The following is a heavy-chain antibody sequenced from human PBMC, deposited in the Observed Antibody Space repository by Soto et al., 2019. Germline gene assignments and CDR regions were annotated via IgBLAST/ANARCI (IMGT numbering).Heavy chain of an antibody. V-gene: IGHV3-21*01. CDR2: ISSSSSYI. J-gene: IGHJ4*02. CDR3: ARSPYYYDSSAYLGY. CDR1: GFTFSTYS. D-gene: IGHD3-22*01. Sequence: EVPLVESGGGLVKPGGSLRLSCAASGFTFSTYSMNWVRQAPGKGLEWVSSISSSSSYIYYADSVKGRFTISRDNAKNSLYLQMNSLRAEDTAVYYCARSPYYYDSSAYLGYWGQGTLVTVSS.